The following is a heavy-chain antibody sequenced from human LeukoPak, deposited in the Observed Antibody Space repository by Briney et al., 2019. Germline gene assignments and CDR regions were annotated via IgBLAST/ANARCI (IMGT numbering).Heavy chain of an antibody. J-gene: IGHJ4*02. V-gene: IGHV3-64*01. CDR2: ISSNGGST. CDR3: ARGGLYYYDSSGYYFGH. Sequence: PGGSLRLSCAPSGFTFSSYAMHWVRQAPGKGLEYVSAISSNGGSTYYANSVKGRFTISRDNSKNTLYLQMGSLRAEDMAVYYCARGGLYYYDSSGYYFGHWGQGTLVTVSS. CDR1: GFTFSSYA. D-gene: IGHD3-22*01.